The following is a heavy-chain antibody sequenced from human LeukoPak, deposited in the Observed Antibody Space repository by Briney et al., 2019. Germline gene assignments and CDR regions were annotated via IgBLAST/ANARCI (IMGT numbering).Heavy chain of an antibody. Sequence: GGSLRLSCAASGFTFSSYSMNWVRQAPGKGLEWVANINQDGSEKYYVDSVKGRFTISRDNAKNSLSLQMNSLRAEDTAVYYCATSDYWGQGTLVTVSS. CDR1: GFTFSSYS. CDR3: ATSDY. J-gene: IGHJ4*02. CDR2: INQDGSEK. V-gene: IGHV3-7*01.